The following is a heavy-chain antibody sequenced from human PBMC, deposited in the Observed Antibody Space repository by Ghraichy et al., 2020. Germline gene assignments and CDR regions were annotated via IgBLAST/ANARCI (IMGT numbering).Heavy chain of an antibody. J-gene: IGHJ5*02. CDR2: INAGNGNT. Sequence: ASVKVSCKASGYTFTSYAMHWVRQAPGQRLEWMGWINAGNGNTKYSQKFQGRVTITRDTSASTAYMELSSLRSEDTAVYYCARARAYGSGSYFWFDPWGQGNLVTVSS. CDR1: GYTFTSYA. V-gene: IGHV1-3*01. D-gene: IGHD3-10*01. CDR3: ARARAYGSGSYFWFDP.